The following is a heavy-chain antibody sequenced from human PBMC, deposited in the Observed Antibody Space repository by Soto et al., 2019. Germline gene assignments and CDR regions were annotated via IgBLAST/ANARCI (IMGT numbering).Heavy chain of an antibody. D-gene: IGHD3-16*02. J-gene: IGHJ5*02. CDR3: ASGLSVTSEGSWFDP. Sequence: SVRVSCKASGGTFSSYAISWVRQAPGQGLEWMGGIIPIFGTANYAQKFQGRVTITADESTSTAYMELSSLRSEDTAVYYCASGLSVTSEGSWFDPWGQGTLVTVSS. V-gene: IGHV1-69*13. CDR1: GGTFSSYA. CDR2: IIPIFGTA.